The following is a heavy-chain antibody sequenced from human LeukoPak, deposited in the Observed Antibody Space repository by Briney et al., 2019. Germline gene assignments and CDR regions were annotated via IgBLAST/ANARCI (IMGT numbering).Heavy chain of an antibody. V-gene: IGHV3-43D*03. CDR1: GFTFDDYA. D-gene: IGHD3-3*01. Sequence: GGSLRLSCAASGFTFDDYAMHWVRQAPGKGLEWVSLISWDGGSTYYADSVKGRFTISRDNSKNSLYLQMNSLRAEDTALYYCARRFSGDYYYMDVWGKGTTVTDSS. J-gene: IGHJ6*03. CDR2: ISWDGGST. CDR3: ARRFSGDYYYMDV.